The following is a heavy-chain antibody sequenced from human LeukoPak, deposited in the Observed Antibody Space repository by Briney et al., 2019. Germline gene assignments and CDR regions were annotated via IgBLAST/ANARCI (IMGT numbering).Heavy chain of an antibody. CDR3: ARADIVVVGGHPDYYYYMDV. Sequence: ASVKVSCKASGYTFTSYYMHWVRQAPGQGLEWMGIINPSGGSTSYAQKFQGRVTMTRDMSTSTVYMELSSLRSEDTAVYYCARADIVVVGGHPDYYYYMDVWGKGTTVTVSS. D-gene: IGHD2-2*01. V-gene: IGHV1-46*01. CDR2: INPSGGST. CDR1: GYTFTSYY. J-gene: IGHJ6*03.